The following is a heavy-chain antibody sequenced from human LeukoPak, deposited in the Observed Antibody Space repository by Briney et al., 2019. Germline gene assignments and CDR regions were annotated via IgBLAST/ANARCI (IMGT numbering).Heavy chain of an antibody. D-gene: IGHD5-24*01. J-gene: IGHJ6*02. CDR3: GRDGRDATDYYYYYRMDV. CDR2: IWYDGSNK. CDR1: GFTFSSYG. Sequence: GGSLRLSCAASGFTFSSYGMLWVRQAPGKGLEWVAYIWYDGSNKYYADSVKGRFTIFRDNSKNTLYLQMNSLRAEEAAVYYCGRDGRDATDYYYYYRMDVWGQGTTVTVSS. V-gene: IGHV3-33*01.